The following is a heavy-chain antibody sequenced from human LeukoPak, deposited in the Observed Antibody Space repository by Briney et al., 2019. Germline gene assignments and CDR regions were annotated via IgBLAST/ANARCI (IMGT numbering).Heavy chain of an antibody. V-gene: IGHV4-59*01. CDR1: GGSINNYY. Sequence: PSETLSLTCTVSGGSINNYYWSWIRQPPGKGLEWLGYIHYSGSTNYNPSLKSRVTISVDTSKNQFSLKLSSVTAADTAVYYCASSPLPIVVVPAAMGYYYYMDVWGKGTTVTVSS. J-gene: IGHJ6*03. CDR3: ASSPLPIVVVPAAMGYYYYMDV. CDR2: IHYSGST. D-gene: IGHD2-2*01.